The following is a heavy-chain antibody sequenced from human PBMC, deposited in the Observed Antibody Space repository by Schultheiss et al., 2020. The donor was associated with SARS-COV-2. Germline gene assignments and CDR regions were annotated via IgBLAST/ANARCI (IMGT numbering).Heavy chain of an antibody. V-gene: IGHV3-66*02. CDR3: ARDPTYGSGSFGY. D-gene: IGHD3-10*01. Sequence: GGSLRLSCAASGFTFNNYWMHWVRQAPGKGLEWVSVIYSGGSTYYADSVKGRFTISRDNSKNTLYLQMNSLRAEDTAVYYCARDPTYGSGSFGYWGQGTLVTVSS. CDR1: GFTFNNYW. CDR2: IYSGGST. J-gene: IGHJ4*02.